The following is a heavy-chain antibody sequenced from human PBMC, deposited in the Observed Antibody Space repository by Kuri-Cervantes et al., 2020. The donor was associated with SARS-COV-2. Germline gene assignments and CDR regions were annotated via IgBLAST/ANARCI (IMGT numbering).Heavy chain of an antibody. CDR3: ARHDYGDPLTYYYGMDV. J-gene: IGHJ6*02. CDR1: GSSVSSGSYY. Sequence: GSLRLSCTVSGSSVSSGSYYWSWIRQPPGKGLEWIGHIYYNGSTNYNPSLKSRVTISVDTSKNQFSLKLSSVTAADTAMYYCARHDYGDPLTYYYGMDVWGQGTTVTVSS. D-gene: IGHD4-17*01. V-gene: IGHV4-61*01. CDR2: IYYNGST.